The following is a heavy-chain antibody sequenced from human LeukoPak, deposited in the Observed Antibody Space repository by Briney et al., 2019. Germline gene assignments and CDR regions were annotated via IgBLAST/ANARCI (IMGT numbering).Heavy chain of an antibody. J-gene: IGHJ4*02. D-gene: IGHD3-3*01. CDR1: GYTFTNFG. CDR3: ARGGYDRGYGY. V-gene: IGHV1-18*01. Sequence: GASVKVSCKASGYTFTNFGVSWVRQAPGQGLEWVGWISPNRGHTNYAQKLQGRVTTTSDTSTSTAYMELRSLRSDDTAVYYCARGGYDRGYGYWGRGTLVTVSS. CDR2: ISPNRGHT.